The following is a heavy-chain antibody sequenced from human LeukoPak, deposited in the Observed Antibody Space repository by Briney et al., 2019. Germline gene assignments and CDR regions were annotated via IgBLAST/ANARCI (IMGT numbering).Heavy chain of an antibody. V-gene: IGHV4-38-2*02. D-gene: IGHD2-21*01. CDR3: ARESPIGIVVTFDI. Sequence: SETLSLTCAVSGYSISSGYYWGWIRQPPGKGLEWIGSIYHSGSTYYNPSLKSRVTISVDTSKNQFSLKLSSVTAADTAVYYCARESPIGIVVTFDIWGQGTMVTVSS. CDR1: GYSISSGYY. J-gene: IGHJ3*02. CDR2: IYHSGST.